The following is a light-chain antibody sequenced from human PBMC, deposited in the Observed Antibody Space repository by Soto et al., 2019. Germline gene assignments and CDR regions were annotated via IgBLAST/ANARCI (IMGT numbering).Light chain of an antibody. CDR2: EVS. Sequence: QXVLTQPPPASGSPGQSVTISCTGTSNDVGDYNYVSWYQQHPGKAPKLMIYEVSKRPSGVPGRFSGSKSGNKASLTVSGLQAEDEADYYCSSYAGSRTLYVFGTGTKVTVL. J-gene: IGLJ1*01. V-gene: IGLV2-8*01. CDR3: SSYAGSRTLYV. CDR1: SNDVGDYNY.